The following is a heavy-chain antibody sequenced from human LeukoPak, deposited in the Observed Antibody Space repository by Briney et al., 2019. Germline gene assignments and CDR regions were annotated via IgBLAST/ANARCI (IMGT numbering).Heavy chain of an antibody. Sequence: TSETLSLTCTVSGGSISSGGYYWSWIRQHPGKGLEWIGYIYYSGSTYYNPSLKSRVTISVDTSKNQFSLKLSSVTAADTTVYYCARGKDTAAAGDPLDYWGQGTLVTVSS. CDR2: IYYSGST. V-gene: IGHV4-31*03. D-gene: IGHD6-13*01. J-gene: IGHJ4*02. CDR3: ARGKDTAAAGDPLDY. CDR1: GGSISSGGYY.